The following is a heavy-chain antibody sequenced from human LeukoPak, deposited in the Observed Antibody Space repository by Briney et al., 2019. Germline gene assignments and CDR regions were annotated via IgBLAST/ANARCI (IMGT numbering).Heavy chain of an antibody. CDR2: ISAYNGNT. D-gene: IGHD3-10*01. CDR1: GYTFTSYG. V-gene: IGHV1-18*01. CDR3: ARDRVTMVRGVEYYYYYGMDV. J-gene: IGHJ6*02. Sequence: ASVKVSCKASGYTFTSYGISWVRQAPGQGLEWMGWISAYNGNTTYAQKLQGRVTMTTDTSTSTAYMELRSLRSDDTAVYYCARDRVTMVRGVEYYYYYGMDVWGQGTTVTVSS.